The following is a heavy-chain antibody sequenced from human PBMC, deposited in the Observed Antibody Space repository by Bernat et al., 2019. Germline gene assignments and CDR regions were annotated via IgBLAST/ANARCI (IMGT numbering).Heavy chain of an antibody. CDR1: GFTFSSYA. J-gene: IGHJ4*02. V-gene: IGHV3-30*01. CDR3: ARESSSWPVGALDY. CDR2: ISYDGSNK. Sequence: QVQLVESGGGVVQPGRSLRLSCAASGFTFSSYAMHWVRQAPGKGLEWVAVISYDGSNKYYADSVKGRFTISRDNSKNTLNLQMNSLRAEDTAVYYCARESSSWPVGALDYWGQGTLVTVSS. D-gene: IGHD6-13*01.